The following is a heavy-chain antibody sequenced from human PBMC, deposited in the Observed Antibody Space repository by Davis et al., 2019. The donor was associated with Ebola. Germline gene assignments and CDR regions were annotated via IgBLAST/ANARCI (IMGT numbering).Heavy chain of an antibody. CDR2: ISAYNGNT. CDR1: GYTFTSYG. CDR3: AREPLEVRFLEWLQSPYGMDV. D-gene: IGHD3-3*01. J-gene: IGHJ6*02. V-gene: IGHV1-18*04. Sequence: AASVKVSCKASGYTFTSYGISWVRQAPGQGLEWMGWISAYNGNTNYAQKLQGRVTITRDTSASTAYMELRSLRSDDTAVYYCAREPLEVRFLEWLQSPYGMDVWGQGTTVTVSS.